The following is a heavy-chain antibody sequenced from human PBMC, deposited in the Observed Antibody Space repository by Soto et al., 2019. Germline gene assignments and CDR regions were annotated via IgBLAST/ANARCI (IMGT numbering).Heavy chain of an antibody. CDR3: SIVELTAKVAFD. CDR1: GGSIGGGGYS. J-gene: IGHJ4*02. D-gene: IGHD2-15*01. Sequence: SETLSLTCTVSGGSIGGGGYSWSWIRQPPGKGLEWIGYIYQSGSTDYNPSLKSRVTMSVDTSKNKFSLRLSSVTAADTAVYFCSIVELTAKVAFDWGQTTLVTLST. V-gene: IGHV4-30-2*01. CDR2: IYQSGST.